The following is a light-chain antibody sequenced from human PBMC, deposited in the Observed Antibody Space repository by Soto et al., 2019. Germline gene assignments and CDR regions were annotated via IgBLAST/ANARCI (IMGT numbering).Light chain of an antibody. CDR1: QDIGTY. CDR2: DAS. J-gene: IGKJ4*01. V-gene: IGKV1-33*01. Sequence: DIQMTQSPSSLSASVGDRVTVTCRASQDIGTYLAWYQQKLGKAPKLLIYDASSLETGVPSRFSGSGSGTDFTFAISSLQAEDFATYYCQQHDSLPLTFGGGTKVEIK. CDR3: QQHDSLPLT.